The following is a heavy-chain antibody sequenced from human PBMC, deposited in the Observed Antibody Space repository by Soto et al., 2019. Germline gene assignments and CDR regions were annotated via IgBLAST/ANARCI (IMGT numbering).Heavy chain of an antibody. J-gene: IGHJ4*02. Sequence: GGSLRLSCAASGFTFSNYAMSWVRQAPGKGLEWVSAISGGSGGSTYYADSVKGRFTISRDNSKNTLFLQMNSLRAEDTALYYCATFRYNSGFDYWGQGTLVTVSS. CDR2: ISGGSGGST. CDR3: ATFRYNSGFDY. CDR1: GFTFSNYA. V-gene: IGHV3-23*01. D-gene: IGHD6-19*01.